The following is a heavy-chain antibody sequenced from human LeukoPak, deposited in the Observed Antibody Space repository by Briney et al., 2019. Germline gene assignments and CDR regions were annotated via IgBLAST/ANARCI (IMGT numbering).Heavy chain of an antibody. CDR1: GFTFNSYG. V-gene: IGHV3-33*01. CDR3: ARGLPPVMKYYFDY. J-gene: IGHJ4*02. D-gene: IGHD4-11*01. CDR2: MWYDGSNK. Sequence: HRVSLRLSCAASGFTFNSYGMHWVRQAPGKGLEWVAVMWYDGSNKYYADSVKGRFTISRDDSKNTPYLQMNSLRAEDTAMYYCARGLPPVMKYYFDYWGQGTLVTVS.